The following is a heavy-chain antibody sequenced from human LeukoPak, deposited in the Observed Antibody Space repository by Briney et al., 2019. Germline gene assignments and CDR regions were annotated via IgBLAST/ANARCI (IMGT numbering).Heavy chain of an antibody. CDR1: GGSISSYY. D-gene: IGHD3-22*01. J-gene: IGHJ3*02. CDR2: IYYSGST. CDR3: ARDYYYDSSGYSDAFDI. V-gene: IGHV4-59*01. Sequence: SETLSLTCTVSGGSISSYYWSWIRQPPGKGLEWIGYIYYSGSTNYNPSLKSRVTISVDTSNHQFSLKLSSVTAADTAVYYCARDYYYDSSGYSDAFDIWGQGTMVTVSS.